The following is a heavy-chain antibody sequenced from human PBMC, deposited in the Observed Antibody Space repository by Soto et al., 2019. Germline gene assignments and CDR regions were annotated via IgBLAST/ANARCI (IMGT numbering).Heavy chain of an antibody. Sequence: QVQLVQSGAEVQKPGSSVKVSCKASGGTFSSYAISWVRQAPGQGLEWMGGIIPIFGTANYAQKFQGRVTITADESTSTAYMERSSVRSEDTAVYYCARRGATIVGVDLYYYGMDVWGQGTTVTVSS. V-gene: IGHV1-69*01. CDR2: IIPIFGTA. J-gene: IGHJ6*02. CDR1: GGTFSSYA. D-gene: IGHD3-3*01. CDR3: ARRGATIVGVDLYYYGMDV.